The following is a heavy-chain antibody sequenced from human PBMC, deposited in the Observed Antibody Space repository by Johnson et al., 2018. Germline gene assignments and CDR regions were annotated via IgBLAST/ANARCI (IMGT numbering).Heavy chain of an antibody. CDR2: ISSSSRSI. CDR3: ARDISASGSYYSGAFDI. D-gene: IGHD1-26*01. CDR1: GFTFSSYS. Sequence: VQLVESGGGLVQPGGSLRLSCAASGFTFSSYSMNWVRQAPGQGLEWVSYISSSSRSIYNACSVKGRFTISRDNSKNTLYLQMNSLRAEDTAVYYCARDISASGSYYSGAFDIWGQGTMVTVSS. J-gene: IGHJ3*02. V-gene: IGHV3-48*01.